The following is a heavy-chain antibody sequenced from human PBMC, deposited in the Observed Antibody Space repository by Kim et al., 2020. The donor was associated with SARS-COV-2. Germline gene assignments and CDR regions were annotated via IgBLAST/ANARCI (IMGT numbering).Heavy chain of an antibody. CDR3: ARDLTMVRGVIKRVYYYYGMDV. V-gene: IGHV3-11*05. CDR2: ISSSSSYT. D-gene: IGHD3-10*01. CDR1: GFTFSDYY. J-gene: IGHJ6*02. Sequence: GGSLRLSCAASGFTFSDYYMSWIRQAPGKGLEWVSYISSSSSYTNYADSVKGRFTISRDNAKNSLYLQMNSLRAEDTAVYYCARDLTMVRGVIKRVYYYYGMDVWGQGTTVTVSS.